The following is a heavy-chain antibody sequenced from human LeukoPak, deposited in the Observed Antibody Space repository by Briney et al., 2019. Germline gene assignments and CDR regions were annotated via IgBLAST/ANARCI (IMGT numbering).Heavy chain of an antibody. V-gene: IGHV3-7*01. CDR1: GFTFTNYW. J-gene: IGHJ6*03. Sequence: GGSLRLSCAAPGFTFTNYWMSWVRQAPGKGLEWVANIKQDGSEKYYVDSVKGRFTISRDIAKTSLYLQMNSVRAEDTAVYYCAIDPYSRPYGDTYYYCMDVWGKGTTVTISS. D-gene: IGHD3-22*01. CDR2: IKQDGSEK. CDR3: AIDPYSRPYGDTYYYCMDV.